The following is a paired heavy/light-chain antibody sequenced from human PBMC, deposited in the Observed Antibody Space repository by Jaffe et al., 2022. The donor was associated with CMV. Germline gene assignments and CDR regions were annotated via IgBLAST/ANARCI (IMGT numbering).Heavy chain of an antibody. V-gene: IGHV3-33*01. CDR3: ARARGTSSFYYYYMDV. CDR2: IWYDGTKK. CDR1: GFTFSTYG. J-gene: IGHJ6*03. Sequence: QVQVVESGGGVVQPGTSLRLSCATSGFTFSTYGMHWVRQAPGKGLEWVAVIWYDGTKKYYAESVKDRFTISRDNSENTLDLQMNSLRVEDTAVYYCARARGTSSFYYYYMDVWGKGTTVTVSS. D-gene: IGHD3-10*01.
Light chain of an antibody. V-gene: IGLV1-51*02. J-gene: IGLJ3*02. Sequence: QSVLTQPPSVSAAPGQKVTISCSGSSSNIGNNYVSWYQQLPGTAPKLLIYENNKRPSQIPERVSGSKSGTSATLGITGLQTGDEADYYCGTWDTSLSAVVFGGGTKLTVL. CDR2: ENN. CDR3: GTWDTSLSAVV. CDR1: SSNIGNNY.